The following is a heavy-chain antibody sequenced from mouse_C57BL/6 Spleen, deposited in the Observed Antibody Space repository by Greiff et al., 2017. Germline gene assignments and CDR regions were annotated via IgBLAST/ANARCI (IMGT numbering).Heavy chain of an antibody. CDR1: GYTFTSYW. J-gene: IGHJ3*01. CDR3: ARSGYWDERLFAY. Sequence: QVQLQQPGAELVKPGASVKLSCKASGYTFTSYWMHWVKQRPGRGLEWIGRIDPNSGGTKYNEKFKSKATLTVDKPSSTAYMQLSILTSEDSAVYYWARSGYWDERLFAYWGQGTLVTVSA. CDR2: IDPNSGGT. V-gene: IGHV1-72*01. D-gene: IGHD4-1*01.